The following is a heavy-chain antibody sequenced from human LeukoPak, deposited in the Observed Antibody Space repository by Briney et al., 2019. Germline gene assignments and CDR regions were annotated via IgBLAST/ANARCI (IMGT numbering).Heavy chain of an antibody. Sequence: GGCLRLSCAASGFTFSSYAMSWVCPAPGKGLEWVSAISGIGGTTYYADSVKGRFTISRDNSKNTLYLQMNSLRAEDTAVYYCAKFVASRSVVQFDYWGQGTLVTVSS. V-gene: IGHV3-23*01. CDR2: ISGIGGTT. CDR3: AKFVASRSVVQFDY. CDR1: GFTFSSYA. J-gene: IGHJ4*02. D-gene: IGHD2-2*01.